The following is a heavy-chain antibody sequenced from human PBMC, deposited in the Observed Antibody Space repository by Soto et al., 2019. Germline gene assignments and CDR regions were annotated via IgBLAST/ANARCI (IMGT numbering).Heavy chain of an antibody. D-gene: IGHD2-2*01. CDR1: GYTFTNYA. CDR2: INSGNGNI. Sequence: ASVKVSCKASGYTFTNYAIHWVRQAPAQGLEWLGWINSGNGNIKYSQTFQGRVTITRDTSANTAYMELSSLRSEDTAVYYCARGGVYCISTSCYFDYWGQGTLVTVSS. V-gene: IGHV1-3*01. CDR3: ARGGVYCISTSCYFDY. J-gene: IGHJ4*02.